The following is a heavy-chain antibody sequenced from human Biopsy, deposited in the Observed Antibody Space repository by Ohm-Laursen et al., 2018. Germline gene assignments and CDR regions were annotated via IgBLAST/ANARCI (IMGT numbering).Heavy chain of an antibody. CDR2: TWDDGSHQ. Sequence: SLRLSCAASGFNFSAYGMHWVRQAPDKGLEWVALTWDDGSHQYYADSVKGRFTISRDNFKNSLYLHINTLRVEDTAVYYCVTDRLDDITKVRGIMTDWGQGTPVTVSS. J-gene: IGHJ4*02. CDR1: GFNFSAYG. V-gene: IGHV3-33*01. CDR3: VTDRLDDITKVRGIMTD. D-gene: IGHD3-10*01.